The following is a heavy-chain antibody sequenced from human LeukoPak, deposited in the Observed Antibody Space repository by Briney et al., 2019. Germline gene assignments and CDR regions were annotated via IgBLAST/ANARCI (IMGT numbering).Heavy chain of an antibody. CDR2: IIPIFGTA. V-gene: IGHV1-69*05. Sequence: SVKVSCKAPGGTFSSYAISWVRQAPGQGLEWMGGIIPIFGTANYAQKFQGRVTITTDESTSTAYMELSSLRSEDTAVYYCARASSGYYYFDYWGQGTLVTVSS. CDR3: ARASSGYYYFDY. CDR1: GGTFSSYA. J-gene: IGHJ4*02. D-gene: IGHD3-22*01.